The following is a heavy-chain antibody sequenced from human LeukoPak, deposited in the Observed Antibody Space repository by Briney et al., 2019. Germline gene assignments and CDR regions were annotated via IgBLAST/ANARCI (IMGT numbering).Heavy chain of an antibody. CDR2: VKSKTDDGTI. CDR1: GFNFRNFW. CDR3: TTERVYYDSSGIFDY. V-gene: IGHV3-15*01. J-gene: IGHJ4*02. Sequence: GGSLRLSCVASGFNFRNFWLSWVRQAPGKGLEWVGRVKSKTDDGTIDYAAPVKGRFIISRDDSKNTLYLQMNSLKSEDTAVYFCTTERVYYDSSGIFDYWGQGTLVTVSS. D-gene: IGHD3-22*01.